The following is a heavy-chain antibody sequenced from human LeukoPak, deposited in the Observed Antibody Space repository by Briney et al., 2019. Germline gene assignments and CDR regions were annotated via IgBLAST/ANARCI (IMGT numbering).Heavy chain of an antibody. CDR1: GGTRISYA. J-gene: IGHJ4*02. D-gene: IGHD2-2*01. CDR3: ARGVPAALGSFDY. CDR2: IIPIFGTA. V-gene: IGHV1-69*01. Sequence: SVKVSCKASGGTRISYAISRVRQAPGQGLEWMGGIIPIFGTANYAQKFQGRVTITADESTSTAYMELSSLRSEDTAVYYCARGVPAALGSFDYWGQGTLVTVSS.